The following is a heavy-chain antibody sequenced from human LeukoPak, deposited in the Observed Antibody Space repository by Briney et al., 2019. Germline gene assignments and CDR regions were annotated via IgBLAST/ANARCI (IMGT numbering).Heavy chain of an antibody. J-gene: IGHJ4*02. D-gene: IGHD5-12*01. V-gene: IGHV3-30*02. CDR2: IGHDGSKE. CDR3: AKDRLYSGHGRFDF. Sequence: GGSLRLSCAAAGFTFSNYGIHWVRQAPGKGLEWVAFIGHDGSKEYYADSVEGRFTISRDSSKNTVYLQMNSLRADDTALDYCAKDRLYSGHGRFDFWGQGTRVSVLS. CDR1: GFTFSNYG.